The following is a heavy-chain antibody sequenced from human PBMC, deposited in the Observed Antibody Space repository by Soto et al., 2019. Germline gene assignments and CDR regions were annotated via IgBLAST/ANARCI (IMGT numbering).Heavy chain of an antibody. J-gene: IGHJ4*02. D-gene: IGHD2-8*01. CDR1: GFMFRMYG. Sequence: VGSLRLSCAASGFMFRMYGMHWVRQAPGKGLEWVAVISSDAKKKYYGESVKGRITISRDNSKNTVYLEMNRLRPEDTAVYYCAKDRRDNFNYAMDHWGQGTLVTVSS. CDR3: AKDRRDNFNYAMDH. V-gene: IGHV3-30*18. CDR2: ISSDAKKK.